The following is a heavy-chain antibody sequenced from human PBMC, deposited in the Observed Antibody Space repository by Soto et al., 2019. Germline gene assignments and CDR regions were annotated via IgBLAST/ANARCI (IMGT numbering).Heavy chain of an antibody. J-gene: IGHJ6*03. Sequence: QVQLVQSGAEVKKPGSSVRISCAASGATFNDYTFTWVRRAPGQGLEWMVRVIPLLDASNYAEKFQDRVTITADRSTSIVYMELSGLKSEDSAIYYCASGKSQMTQDRMGFYDYMDVWGKGTTITVSS. CDR3: ASGKSQMTQDRMGFYDYMDV. CDR2: VIPLLDAS. V-gene: IGHV1-69*08. CDR1: GATFNDYT. D-gene: IGHD2-2*01.